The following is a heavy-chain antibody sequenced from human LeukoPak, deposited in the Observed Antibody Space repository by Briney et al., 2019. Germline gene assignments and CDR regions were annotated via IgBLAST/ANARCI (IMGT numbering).Heavy chain of an antibody. J-gene: IGHJ4*02. CDR1: GFTFSSYD. V-gene: IGHV3-13*01. D-gene: IGHD5-24*01. Sequence: GGSLRLSCAASGFTFSSYDMHWVRQATGKGLEWVSAIGTAGDTYYPGSVKGRFTISRDNAKKSLYLQMNSLRAEDTAVYYCARVGEKAFHLWPEIDYWGQGTLVTVSS. CDR2: IGTAGDT. CDR3: ARVGEKAFHLWPEIDY.